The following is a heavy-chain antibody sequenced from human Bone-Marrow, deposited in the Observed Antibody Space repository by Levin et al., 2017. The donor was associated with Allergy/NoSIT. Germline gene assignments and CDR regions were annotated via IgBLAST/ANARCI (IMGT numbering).Heavy chain of an antibody. D-gene: IGHD2-2*01. Sequence: GESLKISCAASGFAFSNYGIHWVRQAPGKGLEWVAVMSYDGTNKYYADSVKGRFSISRDNSRYTVYLQMNSLRLGDTAVYYCAKDLVPYCSSLTCYLGGYGMDVWGQGTKVTVSS. J-gene: IGHJ6*02. V-gene: IGHV3-30*18. CDR3: AKDLVPYCSSLTCYLGGYGMDV. CDR1: GFAFSNYG. CDR2: MSYDGTNK.